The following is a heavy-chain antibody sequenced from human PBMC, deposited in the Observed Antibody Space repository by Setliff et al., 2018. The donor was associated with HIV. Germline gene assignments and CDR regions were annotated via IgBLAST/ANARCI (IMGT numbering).Heavy chain of an antibody. J-gene: IGHJ4*02. Sequence: PSETLSLTCKVSGGSISSYYWSWIRQPPGKGLEWIGYIYYSGSTNYNPSLRSRVTISVDTSKNLFSLKLSSVTAAETAVYYCARGYGAAGGGYWGQGTLVTVSS. CDR3: ARGYGAAGGGY. CDR1: GGSISSYY. V-gene: IGHV4-59*12. D-gene: IGHD6-25*01. CDR2: IYYSGST.